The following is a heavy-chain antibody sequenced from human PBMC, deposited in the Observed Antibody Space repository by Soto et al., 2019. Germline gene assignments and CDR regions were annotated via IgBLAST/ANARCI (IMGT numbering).Heavy chain of an antibody. CDR2: IFHGGTI. CDR1: GGSIDSSDW. D-gene: IGHD4-4*01. V-gene: IGHV4-4*02. CDR3: ARDHQYRNSWSFDS. J-gene: IGHJ4*02. Sequence: SETLSLTCAVSGGSIDSSDWWNWVRQPPGKELEWIGEIFHGGTIIYNPSLKSRVTISVDKSRNQFSLELTSVTAADTAVYYCARDHQYRNSWSFDSWGQGTPVTVS.